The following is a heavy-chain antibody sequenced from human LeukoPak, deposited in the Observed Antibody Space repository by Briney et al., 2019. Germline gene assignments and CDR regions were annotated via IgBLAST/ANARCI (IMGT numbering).Heavy chain of an antibody. V-gene: IGHV4-30-4*08. CDR3: ARTRITIFGVVLKRYDWFDP. CDR1: GGSISSGDYY. Sequence: SETLSLTCTVSGGSISSGDYYWSWIRQPPGKGLEWIGYIYYSGSTYYNPSLKSQVTISVDTSKNQFSLKLSSVTAADTAVYYWARTRITIFGVVLKRYDWFDPWGQGTLVTVSS. J-gene: IGHJ5*02. CDR2: IYYSGST. D-gene: IGHD3-3*01.